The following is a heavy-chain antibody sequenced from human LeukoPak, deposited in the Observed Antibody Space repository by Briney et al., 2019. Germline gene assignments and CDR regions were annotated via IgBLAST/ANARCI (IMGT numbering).Heavy chain of an antibody. CDR2: IWYDGSNK. CDR3: ASGDTAGYSGDAFNI. Sequence: PGGSLRLSCVASVFTYSRYGMHGVRQAPAKGLEWVAKIWYDGSNKYYSDSVKGRFSISRETSKNTLYLQMDSLRAEDTAVYYCASGDTAGYSGDAFNIWGQGTMVTVSS. V-gene: IGHV3-33*03. J-gene: IGHJ3*02. D-gene: IGHD3-9*01. CDR1: VFTYSRYG.